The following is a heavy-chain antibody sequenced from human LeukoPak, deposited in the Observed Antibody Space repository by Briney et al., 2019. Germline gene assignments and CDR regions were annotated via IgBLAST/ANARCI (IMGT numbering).Heavy chain of an antibody. J-gene: IGHJ4*02. V-gene: IGHV3-11*06. CDR2: ISSSSSYT. CDR1: GFTFSGYY. D-gene: IGHD3-22*01. CDR3: ARERYYDSSGYYYFFDY. Sequence: GGSLRLSCAASGFTFSGYYMSWIRQAPGKGLEWVSYISSSSSYTNYADSVKGRFTISRDNAKNSLYLQMNSLRAEDTAVYYCARERYYDSSGYYYFFDYWGQGTLVTVSS.